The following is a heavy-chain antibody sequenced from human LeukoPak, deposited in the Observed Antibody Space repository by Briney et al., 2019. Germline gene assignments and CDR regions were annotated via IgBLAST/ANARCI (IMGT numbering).Heavy chain of an antibody. Sequence: ASVKVSCKASGYTFTSYGISRVRQAPGQGLEWMGWISAYNGNTNYAQKLQGRVTMTTDTSTSTAYMELRSLRSDDTAVYYCARAYYYDSSGYYPFVAFDIWGQGTMVTVSS. CDR2: ISAYNGNT. J-gene: IGHJ3*02. CDR1: GYTFTSYG. V-gene: IGHV1-18*01. D-gene: IGHD3-22*01. CDR3: ARAYYYDSSGYYPFVAFDI.